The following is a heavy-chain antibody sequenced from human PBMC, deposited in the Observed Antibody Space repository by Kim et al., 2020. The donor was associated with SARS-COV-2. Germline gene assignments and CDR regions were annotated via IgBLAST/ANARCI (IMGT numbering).Heavy chain of an antibody. Sequence: GGSLRLSCVASGFTFSSYWMHWVRQAPGKGLVWVSRINGGGVTTYADSVKGRFTISRDNAKNTLYLQMNSLRDEDTAVYYCARDPDLRGYSFAESWGQGTLVTVSS. CDR3: ARDPDLRGYSFAES. V-gene: IGHV3-74*03. CDR2: INGGGVT. D-gene: IGHD5-18*01. CDR1: GFTFSSYW. J-gene: IGHJ5*02.